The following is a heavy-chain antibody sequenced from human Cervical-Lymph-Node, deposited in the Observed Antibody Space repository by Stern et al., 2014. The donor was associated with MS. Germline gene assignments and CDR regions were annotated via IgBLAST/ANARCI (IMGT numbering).Heavy chain of an antibody. CDR2: IYYSGST. D-gene: IGHD6-13*01. CDR3: ARDDRGSSWYRFDF. V-gene: IGHV4-31*03. CDR1: GGSISTDGYY. Sequence: QVQLQESGPGVAKPSQTLSLTCTGSGGSISTDGYYWTWIRQHPGKGLEWIGYIYYSGSTYYTRSLKSRVAMSLDSSKNQFSLNLSSVTAADTAIYYCARDDRGSSWYRFDFWGQGTLVTVSS. J-gene: IGHJ4*02.